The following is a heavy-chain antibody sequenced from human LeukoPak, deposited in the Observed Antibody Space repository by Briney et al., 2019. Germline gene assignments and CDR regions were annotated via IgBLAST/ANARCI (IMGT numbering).Heavy chain of an antibody. CDR3: GGSSCWVFYF. D-gene: IGHD6-19*01. Sequence: GGSLRLSCAGTGFTFSNYWMNWVRQAPGKGLEWVANIKEDGSRINYVDSVKGRYTISRDNAKNSVYLQMDNLRAEDTAVYYCGGSSCWVFYFWGQGILVAVSS. V-gene: IGHV3-7*01. CDR1: GFTFSNYW. CDR2: IKEDGSRI. J-gene: IGHJ4*02.